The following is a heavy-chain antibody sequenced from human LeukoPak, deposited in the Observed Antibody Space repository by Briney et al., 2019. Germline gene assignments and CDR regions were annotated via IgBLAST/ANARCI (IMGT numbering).Heavy chain of an antibody. D-gene: IGHD3-10*01. J-gene: IGHJ5*02. V-gene: IGHV3-23*01. CDR2: IIGGAGST. CDR1: GFSFSSHG. CDR3: ARYGLGGSDL. Sequence: GGSLRLSCAASGFSFSSHGMSWVRQAPGKGLEWVSGIIGGAGSTYYADSVKGRFTISGDNSKNTLFLQMNSLRAEDTAVYYCARYGLGGSDLWGQGTLVTVSS.